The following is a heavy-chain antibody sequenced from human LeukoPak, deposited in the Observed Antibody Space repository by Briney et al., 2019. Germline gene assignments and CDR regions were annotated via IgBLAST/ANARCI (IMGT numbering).Heavy chain of an antibody. D-gene: IGHD6-19*01. CDR1: GFTFDDYT. J-gene: IGHJ6*02. V-gene: IGHV3-43*01. Sequence: GRSLRLSCAASGFTFDDYTMHWVRQAPGKGLEWVSLISWDGGSTYYADSVKGRFTISRDNSKNSLYLQMNSLRTEDTALYYCAKTLEVAGYYYYYGMDVWGQGTTVTVSS. CDR2: ISWDGGST. CDR3: AKTLEVAGYYYYYGMDV.